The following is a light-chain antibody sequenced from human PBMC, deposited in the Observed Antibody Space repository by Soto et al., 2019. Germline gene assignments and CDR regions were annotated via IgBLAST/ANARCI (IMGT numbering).Light chain of an antibody. CDR2: AAS. J-gene: IGKJ1*01. Sequence: DIQLTQSPSSLSECMVEVNTIXSRASQSISTSLHWYQQKPGKAPKLLIHAASTLQSGVPSRFSGSGSGTDFTLTNSSLQPEDFATYYCQQLNSYPITFGQGTKVDIK. CDR1: QSISTS. CDR3: QQLNSYPIT. V-gene: IGKV1-9*01.